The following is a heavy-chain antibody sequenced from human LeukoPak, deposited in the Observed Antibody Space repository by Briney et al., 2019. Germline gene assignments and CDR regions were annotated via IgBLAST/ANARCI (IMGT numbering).Heavy chain of an antibody. CDR2: FDPEDGET. CDR3: ARDRIRHDYGGNSRFPFDY. D-gene: IGHD4-23*01. J-gene: IGHJ4*02. V-gene: IGHV1-24*01. CDR1: GYTLTELS. Sequence: ASVKVSCKVSGYTLTELSMHWVRQAPGKGLEWMGGFDPEDGETIYAQKFQGRVTMTRDMSTSTVYMELSSLRSEDTAVYYCARDRIRHDYGGNSRFPFDYWGQGTLVTVSS.